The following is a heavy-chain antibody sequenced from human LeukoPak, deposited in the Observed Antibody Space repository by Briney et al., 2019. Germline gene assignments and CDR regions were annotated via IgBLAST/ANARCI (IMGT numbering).Heavy chain of an antibody. V-gene: IGHV4-39*01. CDR1: GGSISSSSYY. CDR3: ARPIGDYGV. J-gene: IGHJ2*01. CDR2: IYYSGST. Sequence: SETLSLTCAVSGGSISSSSYYWGWIRQPPGKGLEWIGSIYYSGSTYYNPSLKSRVTISVDTSKNQFSLKLSSVTAADTAVYYCARPIGDYGVWGRGTLVTVSS. D-gene: IGHD4-17*01.